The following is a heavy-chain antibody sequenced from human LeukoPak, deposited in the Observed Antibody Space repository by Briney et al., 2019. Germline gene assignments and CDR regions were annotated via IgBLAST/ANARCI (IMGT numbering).Heavy chain of an antibody. J-gene: IGHJ4*02. CDR3: AREGEQRGYSGYIDY. D-gene: IGHD5-12*01. CDR2: ISSSSSYI. CDR1: GFTFSSYS. V-gene: IGHV3-21*01. Sequence: GGSLRLSCAASGFTFSSYSMNWVRQAPGKGLEWVSSISSSSSYIYYADSVKGRFTISRDNAKNSLYLQMNSLRAEDTAVYYCAREGEQRGYSGYIDYWGQRTLVTVSS.